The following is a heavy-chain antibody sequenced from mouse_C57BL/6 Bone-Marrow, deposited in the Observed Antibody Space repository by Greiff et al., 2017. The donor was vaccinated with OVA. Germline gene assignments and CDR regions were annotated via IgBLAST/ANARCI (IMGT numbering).Heavy chain of an antibody. D-gene: IGHD1-1*01. CDR1: GFTFSSYA. CDR3: TRKGPLLDLDY. J-gene: IGHJ2*01. Sequence: EVHLVESGEGLVKPGGSLKLSCAASGFTFSSYAMSWVRQTPEKRLEWVAYISSGGDYIYYADTVKGRFTISRDNARNTLYLQMSSLKSEDTAMYYCTRKGPLLDLDYWGQGTTLTVSS. V-gene: IGHV5-9-1*02. CDR2: ISSGGDYI.